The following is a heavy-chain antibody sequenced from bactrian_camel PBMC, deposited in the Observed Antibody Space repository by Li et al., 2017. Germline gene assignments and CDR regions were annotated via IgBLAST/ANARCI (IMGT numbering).Heavy chain of an antibody. CDR2: IDNDRSAR. D-gene: IGHD1*01. V-gene: IGHV3S1*01. CDR1: GPPHLRPC. J-gene: IGHJ4*01. Sequence: HVQLVESGGDSVQAGGSLRLSCVASGPPHLRPCLGWFRQAPGKEREGVAVIDNDRSARYEDSVKGRFTISQDDAKNTVDLHMVSLKPEDTAMYYCAADFRRRRAPRLTDVLDLAYKGRGTQVTVS.